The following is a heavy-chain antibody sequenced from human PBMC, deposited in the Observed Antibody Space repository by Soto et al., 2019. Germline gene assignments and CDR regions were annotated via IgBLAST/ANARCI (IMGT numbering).Heavy chain of an antibody. D-gene: IGHD5-12*01. CDR2: ISYSGTT. J-gene: IGHJ5*02. CDR1: SGSISSSSYY. V-gene: IGHV4-39*01. Sequence: QLQLQESGPGLVKPSETLSLTCTVSSGSISSSSYYWGWIRQSPGKGLEWIGTISYSGTTYYNPSLKSRVTLSVATSKNQFSLNLSSVTAADTAVYYCARRRGGVVATENWFDPWGQGTLVTVSS. CDR3: ARRRGGVVATENWFDP.